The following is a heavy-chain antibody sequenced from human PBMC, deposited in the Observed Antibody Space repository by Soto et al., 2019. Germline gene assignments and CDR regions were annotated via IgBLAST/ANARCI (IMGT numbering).Heavy chain of an antibody. CDR1: GFTFNSYG. CDR2: IWYDGTNK. CDR3: AREKGGAFDI. V-gene: IGHV3-33*01. J-gene: IGHJ3*02. Sequence: QEQLVESGGGVVQPGRSLRLSCAASGFTFNSYGMHWVRQAPGKGLEWVAVIWYDGTNKFYADSVKGRFSISRDNSKNTLFLQMSSLRVDDTAVYYCAREKGGAFDIWGQGTKVTVS.